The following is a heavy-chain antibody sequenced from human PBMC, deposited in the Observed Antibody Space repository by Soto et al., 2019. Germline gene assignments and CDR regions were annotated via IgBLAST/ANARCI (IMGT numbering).Heavy chain of an antibody. J-gene: IGHJ6*02. D-gene: IGHD3-10*01. Sequence: QVQLVQSGAEVKRPGASVKVSCRASGYTFTNYYIYWVRQAPGQGLEWMGIINPSGGTTGYTPKFQGRLTMTRETSTNTVYMDLSSLTSEDTAVYYCARDLHGGVGEGTYNYYYGMDVWGQGTTVTVSS. V-gene: IGHV1-46*01. CDR1: GYTFTNYY. CDR3: ARDLHGGVGEGTYNYYYGMDV. CDR2: INPSGGTT.